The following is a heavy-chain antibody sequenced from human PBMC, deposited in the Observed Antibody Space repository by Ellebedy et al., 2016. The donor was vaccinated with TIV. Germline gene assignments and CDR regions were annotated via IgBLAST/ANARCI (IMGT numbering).Heavy chain of an antibody. D-gene: IGHD6-19*01. CDR3: SATGTGTLAGIEH. V-gene: IGHV4-61*08. CDR2: IYYSGTT. CDR1: GGSVNRGGYY. J-gene: IGHJ4*02. Sequence: SETLSLXXTFSGGSVNRGGYYWSWIRQPPGKGLEWVGYIYYSGTTNYNPSLKSRASISVDTSKNKLSLNLRSASAADTAVYYCSATGTGTLAGIEHWGQGALVTVSS.